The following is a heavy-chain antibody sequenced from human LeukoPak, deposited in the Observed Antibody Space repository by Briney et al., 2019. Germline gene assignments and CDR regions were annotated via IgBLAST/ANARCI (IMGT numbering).Heavy chain of an antibody. J-gene: IGHJ3*02. D-gene: IGHD1-26*01. Sequence: SGPALVKPTQTLTLTCTFSGFSLSTSGVGVGWIRQPPGKALEWLALIYWDDDKRYSPSLKSRFTITKDTSKNQVVLTMTNMDHVDTATYYCAHWEDGYDAFDIWGQGTMVTVTS. CDR2: IYWDDDK. CDR3: AHWEDGYDAFDI. CDR1: GFSLSTSGVG. V-gene: IGHV2-5*02.